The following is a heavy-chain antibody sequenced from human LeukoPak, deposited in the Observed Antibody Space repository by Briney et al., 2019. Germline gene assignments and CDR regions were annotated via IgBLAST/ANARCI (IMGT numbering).Heavy chain of an antibody. CDR3: AGGVIVVPVN. CDR2: ISYDGISK. Sequence: GGSLRLSCAASGLTFSNYGMHWVRQAPGKGLEWVAVISYDGISKYYADSVKGRFTISRDNSKNTLYLQMNSLRAEYTAVYYCAGGVIVVPVNWGQGTLVTVSS. CDR1: GLTFSNYG. J-gene: IGHJ4*02. V-gene: IGHV3-30*03. D-gene: IGHD3-16*01.